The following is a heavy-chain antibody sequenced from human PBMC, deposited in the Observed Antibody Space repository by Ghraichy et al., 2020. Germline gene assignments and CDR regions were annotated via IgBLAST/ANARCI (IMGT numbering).Heavy chain of an antibody. CDR2: ISWNSGSI. CDR3: AKDMGANWNYASWFDP. D-gene: IGHD1-7*01. CDR1: GFTFDDYA. V-gene: IGHV3-9*01. Sequence: GGSLRLSCAASGFTFDDYAMHWVRQAPGKGLEWVSGISWNSGSIGYADSVKGRFTISRDNAKNSLYLQMNSLRAEDTALYYCAKDMGANWNYASWFDPWGQGTLVTVSS. J-gene: IGHJ5*02.